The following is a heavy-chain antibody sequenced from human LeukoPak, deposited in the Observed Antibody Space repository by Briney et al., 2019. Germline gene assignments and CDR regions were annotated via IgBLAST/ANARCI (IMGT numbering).Heavy chain of an antibody. CDR2: IIDNGDTT. D-gene: IGHD3-16*01. J-gene: IGHJ6*03. CDR3: AKLGGQEIYNYYVGV. CDR1: GFNFNRYA. V-gene: IGHV3-23*01. Sequence: GGSLRLSCAASGFNFNRYAMSWVRQAPGKGLEWVSGIIDNGDTTYHANSVKGRFTISRDNSKNTLYLQMHSLRAEDTAGYYCAKLGGQEIYNYYVGVWGKGTTVAVSS.